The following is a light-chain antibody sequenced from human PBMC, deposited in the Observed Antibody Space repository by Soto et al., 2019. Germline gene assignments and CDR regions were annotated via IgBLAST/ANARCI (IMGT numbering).Light chain of an antibody. CDR1: QSVSSSY. CDR2: GAS. Sequence: EIVLTQSPGTLSLSPGERATLSCRASQSVSSSYLAWYQQKPGQAPRLLIYGASSRATGIPDRFSGSGSGTDFSLTISRLEPEDFAVYYCQQYGSSSPMYTFGQGTKLESK. CDR3: QQYGSSSPMYT. J-gene: IGKJ2*01. V-gene: IGKV3-20*01.